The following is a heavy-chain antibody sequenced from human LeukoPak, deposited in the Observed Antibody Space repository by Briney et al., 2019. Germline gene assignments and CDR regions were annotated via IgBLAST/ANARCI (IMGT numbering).Heavy chain of an antibody. CDR2: IWYGGRNK. V-gene: IGHV3-33*08. CDR1: GFTFTNYG. Sequence: PGGSLRLSCAASGFTFTNYGMHWVRQAPGKGLEWVAVIWYGGRNKYYADPVKGRFTISRDNSKNTLYLQMNSLRAEDTAVYYCARGRDNSGWYADYWGQGALVTVSS. CDR3: ARGRDNSGWYADY. D-gene: IGHD6-19*01. J-gene: IGHJ4*02.